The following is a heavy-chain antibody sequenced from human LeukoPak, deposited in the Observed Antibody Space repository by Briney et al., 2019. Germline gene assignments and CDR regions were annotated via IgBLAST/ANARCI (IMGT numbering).Heavy chain of an antibody. D-gene: IGHD6-19*01. J-gene: IGHJ3*02. V-gene: IGHV3-33*01. CDR2: IWSDGTNK. Sequence: GRSLRLSCATSGFTFSSYGMHWVRQAPGKGLEWVAVIWSDGTNKYYVDSVKGRFTISRDNSKNTPYLQMNSLRAEDTAVYYCARDHGSSGWYLDALDIWGQGTMVTVSS. CDR3: ARDHGSSGWYLDALDI. CDR1: GFTFSSYG.